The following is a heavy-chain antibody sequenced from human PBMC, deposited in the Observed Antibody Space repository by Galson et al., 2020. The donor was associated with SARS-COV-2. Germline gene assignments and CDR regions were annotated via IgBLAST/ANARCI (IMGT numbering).Heavy chain of an antibody. V-gene: IGHV4-34*01. D-gene: IGHD3-22*01. CDR2: INPSGRT. CDR1: GGSFSGYY. Sequence: SQTLSLTCAVYGGSFSGYYWSWIRQPPGKGLEWIGEINPSGRTNYNPSLKSRVTMSVDTSKNQFSLKLSSVTAADTAVYYCARGRAEITMIVVVFTSSSINFDYWGQGTPVTVSS. CDR3: ARGRAEITMIVVVFTSSSINFDY. J-gene: IGHJ4*02.